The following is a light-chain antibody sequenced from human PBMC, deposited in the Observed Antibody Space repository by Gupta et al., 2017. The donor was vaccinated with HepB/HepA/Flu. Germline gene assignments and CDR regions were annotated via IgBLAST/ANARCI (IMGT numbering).Light chain of an antibody. J-gene: IGLJ2*01. CDR1: KLGDRY. Sequence: SYALTQPPSVSVSPGQTATITCSGNKLGDRYASWYQQKPGQSPMLVIYHDAKRPSGVSERFSGSNSGNTATLTISGTQALDEADYYCQAWDTSTYVVFGGGTKLTVL. V-gene: IGLV3-1*01. CDR2: HDA. CDR3: QAWDTSTYVV.